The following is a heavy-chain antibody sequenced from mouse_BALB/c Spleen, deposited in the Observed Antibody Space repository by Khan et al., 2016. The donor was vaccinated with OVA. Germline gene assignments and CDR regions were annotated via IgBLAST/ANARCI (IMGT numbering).Heavy chain of an antibody. J-gene: IGHJ4*01. V-gene: IGHV1-9*01. CDR1: GYTVSSYW. Sequence: VQLQESGAELMKPGASVKISCKATGYTVSSYWIEWIKQRPGHGLEWIGEILPGSGSSKYNEKFKGKATFTEDTYSNTAYMHLSSLTSEDSAVYYCARRVTGGAMDFWGQGTSVTVSS. CDR2: ILPGSGSS. CDR3: ARRVTGGAMDF.